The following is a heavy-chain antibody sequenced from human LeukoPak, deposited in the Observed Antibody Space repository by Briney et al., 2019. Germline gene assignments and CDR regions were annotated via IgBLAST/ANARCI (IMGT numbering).Heavy chain of an antibody. J-gene: IGHJ4*02. V-gene: IGHV1-2*07. D-gene: IGHD2-2*01. CDR1: GYTFTCYY. Sequence: ASVKVSCKASGYTFTCYYIHWVRQAPGQGLEWMGWINPHSGGTNYADKFQGGVTMTRDTSITTAYMELSSLRSDDTAVYYCARDVGEYCSTTNCYASHYWGQGTLVTVSS. CDR2: INPHSGGT. CDR3: ARDVGEYCSTTNCYASHY.